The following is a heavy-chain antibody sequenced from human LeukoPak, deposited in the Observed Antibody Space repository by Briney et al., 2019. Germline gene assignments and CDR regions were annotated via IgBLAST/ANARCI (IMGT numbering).Heavy chain of an antibody. CDR1: GYTFIRNG. V-gene: IGHV1-18*01. J-gene: IGHJ4*02. D-gene: IGHD6-13*01. CDR3: ARDGGSSWYFDY. CDR2: ISPYNENT. Sequence: ASVKVSCKASGYTFIRNGISWVRQAPGQGLERMGWISPYNENTKYLQMLQGRVTLTTDTSTSTAYMELRSLTSDDTAVYYCARDGGSSWYFDYWGQGTLVTVSS.